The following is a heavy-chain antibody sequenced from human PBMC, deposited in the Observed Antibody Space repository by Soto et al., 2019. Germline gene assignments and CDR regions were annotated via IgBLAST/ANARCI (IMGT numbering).Heavy chain of an antibody. V-gene: IGHV1-18*01. Sequence: QVQLVQSGAEVKKPGASVKVSCKASGYTFTSYGISWVRQAPGQGLEWMGWISAYNGNTNYAQKLQGRVTMTTDTSTSTAYMELRSLRSDDTAVYYCAKDRHIVVVTASPFDYWGQGTLVTVSS. J-gene: IGHJ4*02. CDR1: GYTFTSYG. CDR2: ISAYNGNT. CDR3: AKDRHIVVVTASPFDY. D-gene: IGHD2-21*02.